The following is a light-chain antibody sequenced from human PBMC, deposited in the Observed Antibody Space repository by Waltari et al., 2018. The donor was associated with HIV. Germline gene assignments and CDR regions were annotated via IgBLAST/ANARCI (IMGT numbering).Light chain of an antibody. V-gene: IGLV1-40*01. CDR3: QSSDSRLSGPVV. CDR1: SSNIGAGYD. Sequence: QSVLTQPPSVSGAPGQRVTISCTGSSSNIGAGYDVHWYQKLPGTAPKLLIHCTPHLPSWFSVRFSGSTSGPSASLPISGLQAEDEAEYYCQSSDSRLSGPVVFGGGTKLTVL. J-gene: IGLJ2*01. CDR2: CTP.